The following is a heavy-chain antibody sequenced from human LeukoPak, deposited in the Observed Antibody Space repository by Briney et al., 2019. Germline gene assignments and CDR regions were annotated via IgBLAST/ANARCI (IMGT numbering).Heavy chain of an antibody. Sequence: PSETLSLTCTISGGSISSSNYYWGWTRQPPGKGLEWFGSISYSGGTAYNPSLRSRVTISIDTSKNQLSLKLSSVTAADTAVYYCATTEYSSSWYRPYYFDYWGQGTLVTVSS. D-gene: IGHD6-13*01. CDR3: ATTEYSSSWYRPYYFDY. J-gene: IGHJ4*02. V-gene: IGHV4-39*01. CDR1: GGSISSSNYY. CDR2: ISYSGGT.